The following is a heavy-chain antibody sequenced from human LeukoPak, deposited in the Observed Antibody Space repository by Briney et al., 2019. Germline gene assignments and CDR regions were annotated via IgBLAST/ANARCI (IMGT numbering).Heavy chain of an antibody. CDR2: IKQDESKT. CDR1: GSIFTNYW. J-gene: IGHJ5*02. V-gene: IGHV3-7*01. Sequence: GGSLRLSCAASGSIFTNYWMSWVRQAPGKGREWVANIKQDESKTYYVDSVKGRFTISRDNAKNSLYLQMNSLRAEDTAVYYCARDASLYCSGDSCYWAFDRWGQGTLVTVSS. D-gene: IGHD2-15*01. CDR3: ARDASLYCSGDSCYWAFDR.